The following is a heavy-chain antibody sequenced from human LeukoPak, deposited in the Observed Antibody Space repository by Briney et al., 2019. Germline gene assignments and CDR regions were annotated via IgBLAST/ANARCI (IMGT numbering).Heavy chain of an antibody. D-gene: IGHD1-1*01. Sequence: GGSLRLSCAASGFTFSSYAMHWVRQAPGKGLEWVAVISYDGSNKYYADSVKGRFTISRDNSKNTLYLQMNSLRAEDTAVYYCARNGGGNVYDYWGQGTLVTVSS. CDR3: ARNGGGNVYDY. J-gene: IGHJ4*02. V-gene: IGHV3-30*04. CDR2: ISYDGSNK. CDR1: GFTFSSYA.